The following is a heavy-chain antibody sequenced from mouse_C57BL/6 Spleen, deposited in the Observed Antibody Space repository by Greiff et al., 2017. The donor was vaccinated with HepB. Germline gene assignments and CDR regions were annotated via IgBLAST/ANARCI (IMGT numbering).Heavy chain of an antibody. CDR3: ASGAITTVVAKDWYFDV. V-gene: IGHV1-81*01. J-gene: IGHJ1*03. CDR1: GYTFTSYG. CDR2: IYPRSGNT. Sequence: QVQLQQSGAELARPGASVKLSCKASGYTFTSYGISWVKQRTGQGLEWIGEIYPRSGNTYYNEKFKGKATLTADKSSSTAYMELRSLTSEDSAVYFCASGAITTVVAKDWYFDVWGTGTTVTVSS. D-gene: IGHD1-1*01.